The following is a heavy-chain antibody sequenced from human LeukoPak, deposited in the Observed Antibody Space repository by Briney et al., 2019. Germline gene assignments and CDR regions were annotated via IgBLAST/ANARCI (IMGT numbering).Heavy chain of an antibody. V-gene: IGHV1-18*01. J-gene: IGHJ6*02. CDR3: ARAQRLGYCSSTSCWRGDYYGMDV. CDR1: GYTFTSYG. Sequence: ASVKVSCKASGYTFTSYGISWVRQAPGQGLEWMGWISAYNGNTNHAQKLQGRVTMTTDTSTSTAYMELRSLRSDDTAVYYCARAQRLGYCSSTSCWRGDYYGMDVWGQGTTVTVSS. D-gene: IGHD2-2*01. CDR2: ISAYNGNT.